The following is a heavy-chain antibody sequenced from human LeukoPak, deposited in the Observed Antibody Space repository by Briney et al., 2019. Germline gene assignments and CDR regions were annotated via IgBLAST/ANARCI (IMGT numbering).Heavy chain of an antibody. CDR1: GFSFTSYR. CDR3: ARANSPLVRGVTFYFDS. V-gene: IGHV3-48*02. Sequence: PGGSLRLSFAAPGFSFTSYRMNWVGQAPGKGLDWVSYISSSSTIYYADSVMGRFTISRDNAKNSLYLQMNSLRDEDTAVYFCARANSPLVRGVTFYFDSWGQGTLVTVSS. D-gene: IGHD3-10*01. CDR2: ISSSSTI. J-gene: IGHJ4*02.